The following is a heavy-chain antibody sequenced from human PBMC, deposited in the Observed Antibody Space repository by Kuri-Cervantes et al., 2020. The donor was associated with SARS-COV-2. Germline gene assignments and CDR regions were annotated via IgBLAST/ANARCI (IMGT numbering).Heavy chain of an antibody. V-gene: IGHV1-18*01. CDR2: ISAYNGNT. D-gene: IGHD4-11*01. CDR1: GYTFTSYG. Sequence: ASVKVSCKASGYTFTSYGISWVRQAPGQGLEWMGWISAYNGNTNYAQKLQGRVTMTTDTSTSTAYMELRSLRSEDTAVYYCARDGDYSNYGMYYFDYWGQGTLVTVSS. CDR3: ARDGDYSNYGMYYFDY. J-gene: IGHJ4*02.